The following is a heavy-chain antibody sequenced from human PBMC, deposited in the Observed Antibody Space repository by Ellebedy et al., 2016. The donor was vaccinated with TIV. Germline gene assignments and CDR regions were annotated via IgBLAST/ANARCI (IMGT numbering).Heavy chain of an antibody. CDR3: ARDMAWGNERLNDPYDI. J-gene: IGHJ3*02. CDR1: GFAFSPYS. CDR2: ISGSSITM. Sequence: GESLKISCAASGFAFSPYSMNWVRQAPGKGLEWVSYISGSSITMNYADSVKGRFTISRDNAKNSLYLQMNSLRAEDTALYYCARDMAWGNERLNDPYDIWGQGTMVTVSS. D-gene: IGHD7-27*01. V-gene: IGHV3-48*04.